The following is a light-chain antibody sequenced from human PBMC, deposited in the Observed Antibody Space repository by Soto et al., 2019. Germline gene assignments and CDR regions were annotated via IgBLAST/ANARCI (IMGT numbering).Light chain of an antibody. CDR3: SSFAGSTNFPYV. V-gene: IGLV2-8*01. Sequence: QSALTQPPSASGSPGQSVTISCTGTRSDVGAYDYVSWYQQHPGKAPKLMIYEINKRPSGVPDRFSGSKSGNTASLTVSGLQAEDEDDYYCSSFAGSTNFPYVFGTGTKLTVL. CDR1: RSDVGAYDY. J-gene: IGLJ1*01. CDR2: EIN.